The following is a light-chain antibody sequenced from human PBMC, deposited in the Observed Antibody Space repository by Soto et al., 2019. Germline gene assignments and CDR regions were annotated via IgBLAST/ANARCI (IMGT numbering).Light chain of an antibody. CDR2: GAS. J-gene: IGKJ1*01. CDR3: QQYGSSPPWT. V-gene: IGKV3-20*01. Sequence: EIVLTHSPGTLSLSPGERVTLSCRASQSVSSKYLAWYQQKVGQAPRLLIYGASSRATGIPDRFSGSGSGTDFTLTISRLEPEDFAVYYCQQYGSSPPWTFGQGTKVDVK. CDR1: QSVSSKY.